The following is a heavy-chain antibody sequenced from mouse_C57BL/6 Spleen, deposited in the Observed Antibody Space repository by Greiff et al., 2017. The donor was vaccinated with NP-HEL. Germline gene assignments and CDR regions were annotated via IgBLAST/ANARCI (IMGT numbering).Heavy chain of an antibody. V-gene: IGHV14-4*01. CDR2: IDPENGDT. CDR1: GFNIKDDY. Sequence: VQLQQSGAELVRPGASVKLSCTASGFNIKDDYMHWVKQRPEQGLEWIGWIDPENGDTEYASKFQGKATITADTSSNTAYLQLSSLTSEDTAVYYCLYYGNFDYWGQGTTLTVSS. D-gene: IGHD2-1*01. J-gene: IGHJ2*01. CDR3: LYYGNFDY.